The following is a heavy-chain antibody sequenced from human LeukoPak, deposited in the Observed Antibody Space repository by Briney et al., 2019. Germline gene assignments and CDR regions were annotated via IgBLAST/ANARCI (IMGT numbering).Heavy chain of an antibody. CDR3: ATLGAYYDYYMDV. J-gene: IGHJ6*03. CDR1: GYTLTELS. V-gene: IGHV1-24*01. D-gene: IGHD3-10*01. Sequence: VASVKVSCKVSGYTLTELSMHWVRQAPGKGLEWMGGFDPEDGETIYAQKFQGRVTMTEDTSTDTAYMELSSLRSEDTAVYYCATLGAYYDYYMDVSGKGTTVTVSS. CDR2: FDPEDGET.